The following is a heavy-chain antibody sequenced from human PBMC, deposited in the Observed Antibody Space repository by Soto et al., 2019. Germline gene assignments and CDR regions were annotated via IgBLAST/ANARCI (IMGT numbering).Heavy chain of an antibody. Sequence: PXESLGLSFAASGFTFTNYCVHWVGQAPGKGLVWIARVNSDGSDKAYADSVRGRFTISRDNGKNTLYLQMNSLSAEDTAVYYCASEIKSVIGYYYYGMDVWGQGTTVTVSS. CDR1: GFTFTNYC. J-gene: IGHJ6*02. CDR3: ASEIKSVIGYYYYGMDV. V-gene: IGHV3-74*01. D-gene: IGHD3-10*01. CDR2: VNSDGSDK.